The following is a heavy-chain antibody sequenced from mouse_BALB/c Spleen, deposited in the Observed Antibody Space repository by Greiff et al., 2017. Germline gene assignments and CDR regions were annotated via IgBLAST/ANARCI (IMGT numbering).Heavy chain of an antibody. V-gene: IGHV2-9*02. CDR2: IWAGGST. CDR3: ARYDYDDGDYYAMDY. CDR1: GFSLTSYG. D-gene: IGHD2-4*01. Sequence: QVQLKQSGPGLVAPSQSLSITCTVSGFSLTSYGVHWVRQPPGKGLEWLGVIWAGGSTNYNSALMSRLSISKDNSKSQVFLKMNSLQTDDTAMYYCARYDYDDGDYYAMDYWGQGTSVTVSS. J-gene: IGHJ4*01.